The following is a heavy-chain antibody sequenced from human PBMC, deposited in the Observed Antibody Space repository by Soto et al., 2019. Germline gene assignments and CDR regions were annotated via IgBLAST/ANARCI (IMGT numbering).Heavy chain of an antibody. CDR2: IYYSGST. V-gene: IGHV4-59*12. CDR1: GGSMNTYY. CDR3: ARSVFP. J-gene: IGHJ5*02. Sequence: PSETLSLTCTVSGGSMNTYYWGWFRQPPGKGLEWVGYIYYSGSTTYSPSLKSRVTISVDTSKNQFSLKLSSVTAADTAVYYCARSVFPWRQGTLVTVSS.